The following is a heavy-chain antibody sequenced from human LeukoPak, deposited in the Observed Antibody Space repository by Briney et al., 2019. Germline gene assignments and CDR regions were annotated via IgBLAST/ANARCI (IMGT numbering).Heavy chain of an antibody. CDR1: RYTFTGYY. V-gene: IGHV1-2*02. CDR2: INPNSGGT. J-gene: IGHJ6*02. CDR3: ARDPLNYYDSSGGGDYYGMDA. Sequence: GASVKVSCKASRYTFTGYYMHWVRQAPGQGLEWMGWINPNSGGTNYAQKFQGRVTMTRDTSISTAYMELSRLRSDDTAVYYCARDPLNYYDSSGGGDYYGMDAWGQGTTVTVSS. D-gene: IGHD3-22*01.